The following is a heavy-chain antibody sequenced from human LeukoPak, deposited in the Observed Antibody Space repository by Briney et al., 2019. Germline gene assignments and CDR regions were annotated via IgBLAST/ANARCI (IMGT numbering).Heavy chain of an antibody. CDR2: IYSDGST. Sequence: GGSLRLSCAASGFTFSSYGMHWVRQAPGKGLEWVSLIYSDGSTYYADSVKGRFTISRDNSKNTLYLQMNSLRAEDTAVYYCARGPYYYGPPNYWGQGTLVTVSS. CDR3: ARGPYYYGPPNY. D-gene: IGHD3-10*01. V-gene: IGHV3-53*01. CDR1: GFTFSSYG. J-gene: IGHJ4*02.